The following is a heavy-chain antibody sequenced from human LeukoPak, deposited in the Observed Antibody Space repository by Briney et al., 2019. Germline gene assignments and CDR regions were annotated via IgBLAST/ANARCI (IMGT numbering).Heavy chain of an antibody. D-gene: IGHD7-27*01. V-gene: IGHV4-39*01. Sequence: SETLSLTCTVSGGSISSSSYYWGWIRQPPGKGLEWIGSIYYSGSTYYNPSLKSRVTISVDTSKNQFSLKLSSVTAADTAVYYCASRNWGMGPFDYWGQGTLVTVSS. J-gene: IGHJ4*02. CDR1: GGSISSSSYY. CDR3: ASRNWGMGPFDY. CDR2: IYYSGST.